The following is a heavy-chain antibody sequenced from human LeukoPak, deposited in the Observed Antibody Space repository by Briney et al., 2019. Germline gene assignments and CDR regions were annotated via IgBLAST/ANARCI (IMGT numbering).Heavy chain of an antibody. CDR3: FSGSYSPGAFDI. D-gene: IGHD1-26*01. Sequence: GGSLRLSCAASGFTFSSYWMSWVRQAPGKGLEWVANIKQDGSEKYYVDALTGRFSVPRDNAKNSLYLQINSLRAGDTAVYYCFSGSYSPGAFDIWGQGTMVTVSS. V-gene: IGHV3-7*01. J-gene: IGHJ3*02. CDR2: IKQDGSEK. CDR1: GFTFSSYW.